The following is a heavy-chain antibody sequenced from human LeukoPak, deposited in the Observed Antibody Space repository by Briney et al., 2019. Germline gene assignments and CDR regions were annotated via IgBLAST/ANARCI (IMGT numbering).Heavy chain of an antibody. V-gene: IGHV3-64D*06. CDR1: GFTFSTYA. Sequence: GGSFRLYCSASGFTFSTYAMHWVRQAPGKGLEYVSAISSKGDSTFYADSVKGRFTISRDNSKNTLYLQMSSLRTEDTAVYYCVKASSDYYYDSWGQGALVTVSS. D-gene: IGHD3-22*01. J-gene: IGHJ5*01. CDR2: ISSKGDST. CDR3: VKASSDYYYDS.